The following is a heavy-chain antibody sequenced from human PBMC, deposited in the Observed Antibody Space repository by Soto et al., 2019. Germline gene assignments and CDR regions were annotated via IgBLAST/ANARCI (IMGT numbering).Heavy chain of an antibody. CDR3: ARGRDEYKLGNV. CDR2: IHPSGST. Sequence: VQLLESGGGLVQPGGSLRLSCAVSGFTFSNYAMTWVRQAPGKGLEWIGEIHPSGSTYYNPSLRSRVTISVDTPKNQFSLRLTSLTAADTAVYYCARGRDEYKLGNVWGHGTTVTVSS. J-gene: IGHJ6*02. CDR1: GFTFSNYA. V-gene: IGHV4-34*01. D-gene: IGHD1-1*01.